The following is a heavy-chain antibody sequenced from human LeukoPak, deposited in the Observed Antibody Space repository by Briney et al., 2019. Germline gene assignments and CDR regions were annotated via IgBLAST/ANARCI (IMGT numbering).Heavy chain of an antibody. CDR1: GYTFTSYG. CDR3: ATETRIAVAGTLGSAGEYYFDY. J-gene: IGHJ4*02. Sequence: GASVKVSCKASGYTFTSYGISWVRQAPGQGLEWMGWISAYNGNTNYAQKLQGRVTMTTDTSTSTAYMELSSLRSEDTAVYYCATETRIAVAGTLGSAGEYYFDYWGQGTLVTVSS. D-gene: IGHD6-19*01. CDR2: ISAYNGNT. V-gene: IGHV1-18*01.